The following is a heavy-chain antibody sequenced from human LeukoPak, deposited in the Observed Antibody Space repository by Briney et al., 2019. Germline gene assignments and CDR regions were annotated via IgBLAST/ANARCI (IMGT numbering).Heavy chain of an antibody. D-gene: IGHD3-16*01. Sequence: SETLSLTCTVSGGSISSSSYYWGWIRQPPGKGLEWIGEINHSGSTNYNPSLKSRVTISVDTSKNQFSLKLSSVTAADTAVYYCARHRLAMITFGGVNRSKYFDYWGQGTLVTVSS. CDR2: INHSGST. J-gene: IGHJ4*02. CDR3: ARHRLAMITFGGVNRSKYFDY. CDR1: GGSISSSSYY. V-gene: IGHV4-39*01.